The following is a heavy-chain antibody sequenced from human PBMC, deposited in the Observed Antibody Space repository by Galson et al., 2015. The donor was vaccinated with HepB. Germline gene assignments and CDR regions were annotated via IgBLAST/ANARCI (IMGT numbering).Heavy chain of an antibody. V-gene: IGHV1-18*04. CDR3: ARVGGDSVVSNWFDP. CDR2: ISVYSGYT. D-gene: IGHD3-10*01. CDR1: GYTFTSDG. Sequence: SVKVSCKASGYTFTSDGLTWVRQAPGQGLEWMGWISVYSGYTNYAQKFQGRVTLTTDTSTSTAYMEVTNLRFDDTAVYFCARVGGDSVVSNWFDPWGQGTPVTV. J-gene: IGHJ5*02.